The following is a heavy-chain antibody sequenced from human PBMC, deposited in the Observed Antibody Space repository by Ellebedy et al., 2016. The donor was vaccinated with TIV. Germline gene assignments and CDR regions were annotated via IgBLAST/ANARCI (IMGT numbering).Heavy chain of an antibody. CDR3: ARVGWGYSGGEDF. CDR1: GYTFTSYG. J-gene: IGHJ4*02. Sequence: AASVKVSCRASGYTFTSYGISWVRQAPGQGLEWMGWISAYNGNTNYAKKIQGRVTMTTDTSTTTAYMELRSLRPDDTAVYYCARVGWGYSGGEDFWGQGTLVTVSS. V-gene: IGHV1-18*04. CDR2: ISAYNGNT. D-gene: IGHD5-12*01.